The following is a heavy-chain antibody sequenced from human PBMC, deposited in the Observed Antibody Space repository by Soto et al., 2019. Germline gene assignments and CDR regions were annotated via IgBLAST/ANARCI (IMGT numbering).Heavy chain of an antibody. CDR3: ARGGLLDY. CDR2: ITGSSSAI. V-gene: IGHV3-48*01. D-gene: IGHD5-12*01. Sequence: EVQVVESGGGLVQPGGSLRLSCAASGFTFSTYSMNWVRQAPGKGLEWLSYITGSSSAIYYADSVKGRFTISRDNAKNSLYLQMNSLRAEDTAVYYCARGGLLDYWGQGTLVTVSS. CDR1: GFTFSTYS. J-gene: IGHJ4*02.